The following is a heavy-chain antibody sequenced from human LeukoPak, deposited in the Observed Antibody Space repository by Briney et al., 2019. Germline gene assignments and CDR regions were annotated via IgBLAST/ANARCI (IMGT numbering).Heavy chain of an antibody. Sequence: PGGSLRLSCVASGFTFDDAWMSWVRQAPGKGLEWVGRIKGKTDGGTTEYPTAAKDRFAISRDDSKTTVSLHMNSLKTEDTGVYYCTTGSRYWGQGTLVIVSS. CDR2: IKGKTDGGTT. CDR3: TTGSRY. V-gene: IGHV3-15*01. CDR1: GFTFDDAW. J-gene: IGHJ4*02.